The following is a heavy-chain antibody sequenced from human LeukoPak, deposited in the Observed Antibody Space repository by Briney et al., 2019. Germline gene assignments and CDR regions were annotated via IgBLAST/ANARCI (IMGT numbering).Heavy chain of an antibody. J-gene: IGHJ3*02. D-gene: IGHD3-3*01. CDR3: ARAYSSIYDFWSGYLPADAFDI. CDR2: INPNSGGI. Sequence: ASVKVSCKASGYTFTGYYMHWVRQAPGQGLEWMGRINPNSGGINYAQKFQGRVTMTRDTSISTAYMELSRLRSDDTAVYYCARAYSSIYDFWSGYLPADAFDIWGQGTMVTVSS. V-gene: IGHV1-2*06. CDR1: GYTFTGYY.